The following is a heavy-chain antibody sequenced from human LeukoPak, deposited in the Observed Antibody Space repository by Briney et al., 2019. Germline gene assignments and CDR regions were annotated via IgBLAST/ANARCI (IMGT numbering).Heavy chain of an antibody. CDR3: ARASGYFDAFDI. V-gene: IGHV4-59*01. CDR2: VYYSGST. CDR1: GGSIRSYY. J-gene: IGHJ3*02. D-gene: IGHD3-3*01. Sequence: PSETLSLTCTVSGGSIRSYYWSWIRQPPGKGLEWIGYVYYSGSTNYNPSLKSRVTISVDTSKNQFSLKLSSVTAADTAVYYCARASGYFDAFDIWGQGTMVTVSS.